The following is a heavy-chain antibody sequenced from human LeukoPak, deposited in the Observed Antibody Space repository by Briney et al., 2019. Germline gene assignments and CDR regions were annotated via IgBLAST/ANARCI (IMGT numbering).Heavy chain of an antibody. Sequence: PGRTLRLSCAASGFTVSGKSMSWVRQAPGKGLEWGSVISSRGNTYYCDSVKGRFTISRDNSKNTRYLQMNSLRAEDTAVYYCARVDSSGYYKTYFDYWGQRTLVTVSS. J-gene: IGHJ4*02. CDR3: ARVDSSGYYKTYFDY. D-gene: IGHD3-22*01. CDR2: ISSRGNT. V-gene: IGHV3-53*01. CDR1: GFTVSGKS.